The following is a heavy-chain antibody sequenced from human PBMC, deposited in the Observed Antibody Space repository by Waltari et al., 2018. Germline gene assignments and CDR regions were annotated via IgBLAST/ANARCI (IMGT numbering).Heavy chain of an antibody. CDR2: ISHTGST. D-gene: IGHD3-22*01. CDR3: ARGARSSGYYGAFDI. J-gene: IGHJ3*02. V-gene: IGHV4-30-2*01. CDR1: GGSISSGAYS. Sequence: QLQLQESGSGLVKPSQTLSLTCAVSGGSISSGAYSWSWIRRPPGTCLEYIVYISHTGSTYYNPSLKSRVTMSVDKSKNQFSLTLSSVTAADTAVYYCARGARSSGYYGAFDIWGQGTEVTVSS.